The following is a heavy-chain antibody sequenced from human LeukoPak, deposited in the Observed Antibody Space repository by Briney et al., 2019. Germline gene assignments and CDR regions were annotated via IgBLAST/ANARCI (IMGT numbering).Heavy chain of an antibody. V-gene: IGHV3-30*02. J-gene: IGHJ4*02. CDR1: GFTFSSYG. Sequence: PGGSLRLSCAASGFTFSSYGMHWVRQAPGKGLEWVAFIRYDGSTKYYADSVMGRFTISRDNSKNTLYLQMNSLRAEDTAVYYCAKDFGYSCDYWGQGTLVTVSS. D-gene: IGHD5-18*01. CDR2: IRYDGSTK. CDR3: AKDFGYSCDY.